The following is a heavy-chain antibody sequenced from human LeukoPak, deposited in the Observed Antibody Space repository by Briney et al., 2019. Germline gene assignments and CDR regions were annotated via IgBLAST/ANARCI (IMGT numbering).Heavy chain of an antibody. CDR3: ARGGSIAARGAYYFDY. V-gene: IGHV4-59*01. CDR1: GCSISSYY. CDR2: IYYSGSS. J-gene: IGHJ4*02. D-gene: IGHD6-6*01. Sequence: SETLSLTCTVSGCSISSYYWSWIRQPPGKGLEWIGYIYYSGSSNYNPSLNSPVTISVDTSRNQFSLKLSSATAADTAVYYCARGGSIAARGAYYFDYWGQGTLVTVSS.